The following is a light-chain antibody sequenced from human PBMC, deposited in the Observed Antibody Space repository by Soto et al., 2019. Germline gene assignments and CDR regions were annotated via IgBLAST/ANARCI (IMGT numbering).Light chain of an antibody. CDR3: QQFGSSPWT. Sequence: DIVLTQSPGTLSLSPGERATLSCRASQSVTSTYLAWYQQKPGQAPRLLIYGASSRATGIPDRFSGSGSGTDFTLTISRLAPEDFAVYYCQQFGSSPWTFGQGTKVEIK. CDR1: QSVTSTY. V-gene: IGKV3-20*01. CDR2: GAS. J-gene: IGKJ1*01.